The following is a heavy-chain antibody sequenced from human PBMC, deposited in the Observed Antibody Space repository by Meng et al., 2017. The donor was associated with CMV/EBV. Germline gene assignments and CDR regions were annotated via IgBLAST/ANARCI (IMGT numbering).Heavy chain of an antibody. CDR1: GGSISSSSYY. J-gene: IGHJ5*02. Sequence: QRQVPGPGLVNPSETPSLTWSVSGGSISSSSYYWGWIRQPPGKGLEWIGSIYYSGSTYYNPSLKSRVTISVDTSKNQFSLKLSSVTAADTAVYYCARDLSNPLVVPAAYNWFDPWGQGTLVTVSS. V-gene: IGHV4-39*07. CDR3: ARDLSNPLVVPAAYNWFDP. CDR2: IYYSGST. D-gene: IGHD2-2*01.